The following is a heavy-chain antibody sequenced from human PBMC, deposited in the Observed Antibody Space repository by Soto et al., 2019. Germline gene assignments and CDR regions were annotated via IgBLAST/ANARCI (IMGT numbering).Heavy chain of an antibody. Sequence: EVQLLESGGGLVQPGGSLGLSCAASGFTFSSYAMSWVRQAPGKGLEWVSTISGRGLTTYLADSVKGRFTISRDNSKSTLHLQMNSLRAEDTAVYYCAKEGATSLYYFDYWGQGTLVSVSS. V-gene: IGHV3-23*01. CDR1: GFTFSSYA. J-gene: IGHJ4*02. D-gene: IGHD5-12*01. CDR2: ISGRGLTT. CDR3: AKEGATSLYYFDY.